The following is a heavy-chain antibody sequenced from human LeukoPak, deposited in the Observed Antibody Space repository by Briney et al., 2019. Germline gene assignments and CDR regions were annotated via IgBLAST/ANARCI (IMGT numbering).Heavy chain of an antibody. CDR2: INPGGGAT. D-gene: IGHD5-18*01. V-gene: IGHV1-46*01. CDR3: ARDTWMQNRGWAFDI. J-gene: IGHJ3*02. CDR1: GYTFTNSY. Sequence: AASVKVSCKASGYTFTNSYMHWVRQAPGQGLEWMGIINPGGGATSYAQGFQGRITMTRDTSTTTVYMELSSLRSGDTAMYYCARDTWMQNRGWAFDIWGQGTTVTVSS.